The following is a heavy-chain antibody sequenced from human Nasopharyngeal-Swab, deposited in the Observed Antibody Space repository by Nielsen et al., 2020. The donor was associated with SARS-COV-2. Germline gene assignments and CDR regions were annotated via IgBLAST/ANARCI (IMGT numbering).Heavy chain of an antibody. J-gene: IGHJ3*02. D-gene: IGHD2-21*02. CDR2: ISRSSSDI. CDR3: ARDGYCGGDCYGAFDI. CDR1: GFIFSSYT. V-gene: IGHV3-21*01. Sequence: GGSLRLSCDASGFIFSSYTMNWVRRAPGKGLEWVSSISRSSSDIYYRDSLKGRFTVSRDNTKKSLYLQMVSLRAEDTAVYYCARDGYCGGDCYGAFDIWGQGTMVTVSS.